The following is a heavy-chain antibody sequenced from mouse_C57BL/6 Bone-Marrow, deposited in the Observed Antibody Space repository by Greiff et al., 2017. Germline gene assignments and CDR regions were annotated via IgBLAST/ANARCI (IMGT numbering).Heavy chain of an antibody. CDR2: IDPENGDT. CDR3: TTGYGLFAY. J-gene: IGHJ3*01. V-gene: IGHV14-4*01. CDR1: GFNIKDDY. D-gene: IGHD1-1*02. Sequence: VQLQQSGAELVRPGASVKLSCTASGFNIKDDYMHWVKQRPEQGLEWIGWIDPENGDTEYASQFQGKATITADTSSNTAYLQLSSLTSEDTAVYYCTTGYGLFAYGGQGTLVTVSA.